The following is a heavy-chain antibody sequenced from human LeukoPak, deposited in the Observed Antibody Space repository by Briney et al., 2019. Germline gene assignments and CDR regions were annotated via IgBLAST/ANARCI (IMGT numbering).Heavy chain of an antibody. D-gene: IGHD1-1*01. Sequence: PGGSLRLSCAVSGLTFSDYSMTWVRQAPGKGLVWVSRINSDGSSTSDADSVKGRFTISRDNAKNTVYLQMNSLRAEDTAVYYCARRSGALSLDYWGQGTLVTVSS. V-gene: IGHV3-74*01. J-gene: IGHJ4*02. CDR2: INSDGSST. CDR3: ARRSGALSLDY. CDR1: GLTFSDYS.